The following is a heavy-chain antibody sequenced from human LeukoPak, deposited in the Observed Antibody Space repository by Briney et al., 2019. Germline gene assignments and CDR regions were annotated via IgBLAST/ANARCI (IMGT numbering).Heavy chain of an antibody. Sequence: ASVKVSCKVSGYTLTELSIHWVRQAPGKGLEWMGGFDPEDGETIYAQKFQGRVTMTEDTSTDTAYMELSSLRSEDTAVYYCATVVVAAITDWFDPWGQGTLVTVSS. J-gene: IGHJ5*02. V-gene: IGHV1-24*01. CDR1: GYTLTELS. D-gene: IGHD2-15*01. CDR3: ATVVVAAITDWFDP. CDR2: FDPEDGET.